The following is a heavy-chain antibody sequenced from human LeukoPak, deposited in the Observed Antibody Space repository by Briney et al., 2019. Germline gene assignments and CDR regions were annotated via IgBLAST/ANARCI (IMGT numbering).Heavy chain of an antibody. D-gene: IGHD4-17*01. CDR2: ISYDGSNK. Sequence: TGGSLRLPCAASGFTFSSYGMHWVRQAPGKGLEWVAVISYDGSNKYYADSVKGRFTISRDNSKNTLYLQMNSLRAEDTAVYYCARGTVTFDYWGQGTLVTVSS. CDR1: GFTFSSYG. CDR3: ARGTVTFDY. J-gene: IGHJ4*02. V-gene: IGHV3-30*03.